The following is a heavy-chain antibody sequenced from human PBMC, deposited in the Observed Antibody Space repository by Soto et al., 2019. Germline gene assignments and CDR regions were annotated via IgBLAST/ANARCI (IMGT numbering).Heavy chain of an antibody. V-gene: IGHV3-30-3*01. Sequence: GGSLRLSCAASGFTFSSYAMHWVRQAPGKGLEWVAVISYDGSNKYYADSVKGRFTISRDNSKNTLYLQMNSLRAEDTAVYYCAREYSSSSLDYWGQGTLVTVSS. D-gene: IGHD6-6*01. CDR3: AREYSSSSLDY. CDR2: ISYDGSNK. CDR1: GFTFSSYA. J-gene: IGHJ4*02.